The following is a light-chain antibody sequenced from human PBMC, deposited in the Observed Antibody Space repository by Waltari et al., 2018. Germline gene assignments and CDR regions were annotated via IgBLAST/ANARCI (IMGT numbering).Light chain of an antibody. Sequence: EIVMTQSPATLSVSRGGSATLSCRASLSIDDSLAWYQQKPGQPPRLLIHGASTRDTGIPVRFSGSGSGTAFTLTITGLQSEDFAVYFCQQYNQCPLTFGRGTKVEIK. CDR1: LSIDDS. CDR2: GAS. J-gene: IGKJ4*01. CDR3: QQYNQCPLT. V-gene: IGKV3-15*01.